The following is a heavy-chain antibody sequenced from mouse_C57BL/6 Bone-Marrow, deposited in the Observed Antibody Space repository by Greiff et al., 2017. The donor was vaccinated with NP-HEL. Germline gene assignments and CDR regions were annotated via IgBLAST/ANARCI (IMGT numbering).Heavy chain of an antibody. V-gene: IGHV5-4*01. Sequence: EVKLVESGGGLVKPGGSLKLSCAASGFTFSSYAMSWVRQTPEKRLEWVATISDGGSYTYYPDNVKGRFTSSRDNAKNNLYLQMSHLKSEDTAMYYCARDYYGSSSWFAYWGQGTLVTVSA. CDR1: GFTFSSYA. J-gene: IGHJ3*01. CDR3: ARDYYGSSSWFAY. CDR2: ISDGGSYT. D-gene: IGHD1-1*01.